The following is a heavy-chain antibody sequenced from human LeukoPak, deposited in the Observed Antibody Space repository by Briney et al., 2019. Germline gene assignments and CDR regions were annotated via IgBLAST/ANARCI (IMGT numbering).Heavy chain of an antibody. D-gene: IGHD3-9*01. J-gene: IGHJ4*02. V-gene: IGHV4-31*03. CDR3: AREGVYDILTGPMD. CDR2: IYYSGST. CDR1: GGSISSGGYY. Sequence: PSQTLSLTCTVSGGSISSGGYYWSWIRQHPGTGLEWIGYIYYSGSTYYNPSLKSRVTISVDTSKNQFSLKLSSVTAADTAVYYCAREGVYDILTGPMDWGQGTLVTVSS.